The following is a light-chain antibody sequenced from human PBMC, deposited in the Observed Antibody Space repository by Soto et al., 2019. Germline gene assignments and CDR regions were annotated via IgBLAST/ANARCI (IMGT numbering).Light chain of an antibody. V-gene: IGLV1-47*02. CDR3: AAWDDSMSGRV. J-gene: IGLJ3*02. CDR1: GSNIGPNY. CDR2: NND. Sequence: QSVLTQPPSASGTPGQRVTMSCSVSGSNIGPNYVYWFQQFPGTAPKLLIYNNDQRPSGVPDRFSGSKSGTSASLDISGLRSEDEADYYCAAWDDSMSGRVFGGGTKLTVL.